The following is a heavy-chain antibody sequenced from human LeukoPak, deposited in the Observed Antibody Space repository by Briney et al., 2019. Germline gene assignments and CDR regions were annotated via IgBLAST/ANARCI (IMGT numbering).Heavy chain of an antibody. CDR2: ISAYNGNT. D-gene: IGHD6-19*01. Sequence: EASVKVSCKASGYTFTSYGISWVRQAPGQGLEWMGWISAYNGNTNYAQKLQGRVTMTTDTSTSTAYMELRSLRSDDTAVYYCARGGGDSGWYFAGGVFDYWGQGTLVTVSS. CDR3: ARGGGDSGWYFAGGVFDY. CDR1: GYTFTSYG. J-gene: IGHJ4*02. V-gene: IGHV1-18*01.